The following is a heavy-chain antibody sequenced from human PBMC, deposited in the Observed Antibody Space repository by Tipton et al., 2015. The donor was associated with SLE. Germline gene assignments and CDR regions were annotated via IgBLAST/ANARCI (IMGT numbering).Heavy chain of an antibody. D-gene: IGHD3-22*01. J-gene: IGHJ4*02. Sequence: TLSLTCTVSGGSISSADYYWSWIRQHPWKGLEWIGYIYYTMSAYYNPSLKSRVIISLDTSKNHFSLKLSSVTAADTAVYYGARVPRTFYYDYSGHFDYWGPGTLVTVSS. CDR1: GGSISSADYY. V-gene: IGHV4-31*03. CDR3: ARVPRTFYYDYSGHFDY. CDR2: IYYTMSA.